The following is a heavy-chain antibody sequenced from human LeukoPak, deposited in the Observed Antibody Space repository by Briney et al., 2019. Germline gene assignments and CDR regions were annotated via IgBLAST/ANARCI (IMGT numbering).Heavy chain of an antibody. V-gene: IGHV4-4*07. D-gene: IGHD6-13*01. CDR3: ARDLRYSSSWYHDY. J-gene: IGHJ4*02. Sequence: SETLSLTCTVSGGSISSYYWSWIRQPAGKGLEWIGRIYTSGSTNYNPSLKSRVTMSVDTSKNQFSLKLSSVTAADTAVYYCARDLRYSSSWYHDYWGQGTLDTVSS. CDR2: IYTSGST. CDR1: GGSISSYY.